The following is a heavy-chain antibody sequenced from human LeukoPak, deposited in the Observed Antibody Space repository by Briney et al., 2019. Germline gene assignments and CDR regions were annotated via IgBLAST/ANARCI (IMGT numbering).Heavy chain of an antibody. CDR3: AREGGGGGDSSPWDSSGYCYVAP. V-gene: IGHV1-46*01. D-gene: IGHD3-22*01. CDR2: INPSGVST. Sequence: ASVKVSCKASGYTFTSYYMHWVRQAPGQGLEWTGIINPSGVSTGYAQKFQGRVTMSRDMSTSTVYMELSSLRSEDTAVYYCAREGGGGGDSSPWDSSGYCYVAPWGQGTLVTVSS. J-gene: IGHJ5*02. CDR1: GYTFTSYY.